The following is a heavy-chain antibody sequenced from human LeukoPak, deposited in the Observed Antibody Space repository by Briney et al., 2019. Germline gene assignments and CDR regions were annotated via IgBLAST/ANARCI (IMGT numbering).Heavy chain of an antibody. CDR2: INHSGST. D-gene: IGHD3-10*01. J-gene: IGHJ5*02. V-gene: IGHV4-34*01. Sequence: SETLSLTCAVYGGSFSGYYWSWIRQPPGKGLEWIGEINHSGSTNYNPSLKSRLTISVDTSKNQFSLNLTSVTAADTAVYYCARFNHYGSGTPYNWFDPWGQGTLVTVSS. CDR1: GGSFSGYY. CDR3: ARFNHYGSGTPYNWFDP.